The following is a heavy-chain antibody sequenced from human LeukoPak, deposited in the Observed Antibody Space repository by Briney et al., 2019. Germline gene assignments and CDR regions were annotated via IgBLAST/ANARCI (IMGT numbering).Heavy chain of an antibody. V-gene: IGHV4-30-2*01. CDR2: IYHSGNT. CDR1: GGSISNVGYY. Sequence: SETLSLTCTVSGGSISNVGYYWSWIRQPPGKGLEWIGDIYHSGNTYYNPSLESRVTISVDRSKNQFSLKLSSVTAADTAVYYCARGFDFWSGSLDYWGQGTMVTVSS. D-gene: IGHD3-3*01. CDR3: ARGFDFWSGSLDY. J-gene: IGHJ4*02.